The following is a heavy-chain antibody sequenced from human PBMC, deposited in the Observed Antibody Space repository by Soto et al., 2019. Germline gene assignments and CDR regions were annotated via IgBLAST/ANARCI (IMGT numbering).Heavy chain of an antibody. CDR2: IYYSGST. CDR3: ARGLTPFDY. J-gene: IGHJ4*02. V-gene: IGHV4-59*01. CDR1: GGTISRYY. D-gene: IGHD6-19*01. Sequence: QVQLQESGPGLVKASETQSLTCTVAGGTISRYYWSWIRQPPGKGLEWIGYIYYSGSTNYNPSLKSRVTISVDTSKNQFSLKLSSVTAADTAVYYCARGLTPFDYWGQGTLVTVSS.